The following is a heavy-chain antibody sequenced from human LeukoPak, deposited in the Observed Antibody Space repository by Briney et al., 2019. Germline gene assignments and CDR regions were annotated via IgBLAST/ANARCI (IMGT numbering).Heavy chain of an antibody. V-gene: IGHV4-61*01. J-gene: IGHJ5*02. CDR1: GGSVSSGISY. CDR2: ISDSGGS. D-gene: IGHD6-13*01. Sequence: SETLSLTCSVSGGSVSSGISYWSWIRQPPGEGLEWIAYISDSGGSDYNPSLRGRVTISLDTSKNQFSLRLTSVTAADTAVYYCARGSIAAAEGSHWFDPWGQGTLVTVSS. CDR3: ARGSIAAAEGSHWFDP.